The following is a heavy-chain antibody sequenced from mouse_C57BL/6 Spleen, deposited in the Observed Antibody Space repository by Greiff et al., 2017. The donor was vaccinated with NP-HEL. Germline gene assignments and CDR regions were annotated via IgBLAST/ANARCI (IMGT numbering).Heavy chain of an antibody. CDR3: TRESGGYVDV. J-gene: IGHJ1*03. V-gene: IGHV5-9-1*02. Sequence: EVQRVESGEGLVKPGGSLKLSCAASGFTFSSYAMSWVRQTPEKRLEWVAYISSGGDYIYYADTVKGRFTISRDNARNTLYLQMSSLKSEDTVMYYCTRESGGYVDVWGTGTTVTVSS. CDR1: GFTFSSYA. D-gene: IGHD1-3*01. CDR2: ISSGGDYI.